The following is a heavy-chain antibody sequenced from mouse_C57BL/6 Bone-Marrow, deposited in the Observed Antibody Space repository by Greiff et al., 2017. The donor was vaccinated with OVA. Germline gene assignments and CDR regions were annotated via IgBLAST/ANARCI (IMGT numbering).Heavy chain of an antibody. CDR3: AREENWDWYFDG. J-gene: IGHJ1*03. V-gene: IGHV5-16*01. Sequence: EVKLMESEGGLVQPGSSMKLSCTASGFTFSDYYMAWVRQVPEKGLEWVANINYDGSSTYYLDSLKSRFIISRDNAKNILYLQMSSLKSEDTATYYCAREENWDWYFDGWGTGTTVTVSS. CDR1: GFTFSDYY. CDR2: INYDGSST. D-gene: IGHD4-1*01.